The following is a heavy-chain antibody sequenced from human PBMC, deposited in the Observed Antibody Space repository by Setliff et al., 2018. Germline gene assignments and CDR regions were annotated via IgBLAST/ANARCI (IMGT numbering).Heavy chain of an antibody. V-gene: IGHV3-48*03. J-gene: IGHJ1*01. Sequence: SCKASGYTFTSYYMHWVRQAPGKGLEWVSYIGESGNNIHYADSVEGRFTISRDNDKSSLYLQMNNVRVDDTAVYYCARGGAGAYYFGSSGYYPGYWGQGTLVTVSS. CDR2: IGESGNNI. CDR3: ARGGAGAYYFGSSGYYPGY. D-gene: IGHD3-22*01. CDR1: GYTFTSYY.